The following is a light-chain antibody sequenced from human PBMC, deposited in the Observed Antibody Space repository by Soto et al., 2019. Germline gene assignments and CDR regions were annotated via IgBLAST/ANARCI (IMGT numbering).Light chain of an antibody. CDR2: DDN. J-gene: IGLJ2*01. Sequence: SYELTQPPSVSVAPGQTARITCGGDNLGSTSVHWYQQKSGQAPVRVVYDDNDRPSGIPERFSGSNSGNTATLTISTVEAGDEAAYYCQVWDSGTDHVVFGGGTQLTVL. CDR3: QVWDSGTDHVV. V-gene: IGLV3-21*02. CDR1: NLGSTS.